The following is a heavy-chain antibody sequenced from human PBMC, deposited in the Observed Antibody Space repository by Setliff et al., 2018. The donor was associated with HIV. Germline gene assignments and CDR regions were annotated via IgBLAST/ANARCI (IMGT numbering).Heavy chain of an antibody. J-gene: IGHJ4*02. V-gene: IGHV4-4*07. D-gene: IGHD4-4*01. Sequence: SETLSLTCTVSGGSVTSYYWSWIRQPAGKRLEWIGRISISGDTNYNPSLKSRATMSLDTSKNQFYLKLNSVSAADTAMYYCARDPTTGVDYWGQGTLVTVSS. CDR1: GGSVTSYY. CDR3: ARDPTTGVDY. CDR2: ISISGDT.